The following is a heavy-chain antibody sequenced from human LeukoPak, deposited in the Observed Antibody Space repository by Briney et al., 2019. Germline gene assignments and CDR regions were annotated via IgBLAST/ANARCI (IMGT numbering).Heavy chain of an antibody. Sequence: PGGSLRLSRAASGFTFSSYAMSWVRQAPGKGLEWVSTISVSGRSTYYADSVKDRFTISRDISKNTLYLQMNSLRAEDTAVYYCAKGSATPYWGQGTLVTVST. J-gene: IGHJ4*02. CDR1: GFTFSSYA. CDR2: ISVSGRST. D-gene: IGHD1-26*01. V-gene: IGHV3-23*01. CDR3: AKGSATPY.